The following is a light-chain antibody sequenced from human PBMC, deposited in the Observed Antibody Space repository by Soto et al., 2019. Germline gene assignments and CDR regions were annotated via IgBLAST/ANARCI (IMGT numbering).Light chain of an antibody. CDR1: QRISSN. CDR3: QQFSSPPFFP. J-gene: IGKJ2*01. V-gene: IGKV3-15*01. Sequence: EIVMTQSPATLSVSPGERATLYCKASQRISSNLAWYQQKPGQPPRLLIYGASTRATGIPARFSGSGSGTDFTLTISSLQAEDVAIYYCQQFSSPPFFPFGQGTKVEIK. CDR2: GAS.